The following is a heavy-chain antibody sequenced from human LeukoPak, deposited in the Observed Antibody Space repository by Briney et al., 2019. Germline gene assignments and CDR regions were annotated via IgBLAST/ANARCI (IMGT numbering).Heavy chain of an antibody. CDR2: ISGSGGST. V-gene: IGHV3-23*01. J-gene: IGHJ4*02. CDR3: ARSGARLRLGELSLYSY. CDR1: GFTFSSYG. Sequence: GGSLRLSCAASGFTFSSYGMSWVRQAPGKGPEWVSAISGSGGSTYYADSVKGRFTISRDNSKNSLYLQMNSLRAEDTAVYYCARSGARLRLGELSLYSYWGQGTLVTVSS. D-gene: IGHD3-16*02.